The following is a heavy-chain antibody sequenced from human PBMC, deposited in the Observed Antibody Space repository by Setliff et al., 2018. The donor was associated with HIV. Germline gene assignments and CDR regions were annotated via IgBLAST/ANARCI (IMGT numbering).Heavy chain of an antibody. CDR2: INYSGET. J-gene: IGHJ5*01. CDR3: ARQHGDYAFGS. CDR1: GGSFPAYF. Sequence: SETLSLTCAVYGGSFPAYFWSWIRQPPGKGLEWIGEINYSGETNYNPSLKGRVNLLIDTSKKQFSLRLNSVTAADTAVYFCARQHGDYAFGSWGQGTLVT. V-gene: IGHV4-34*01. D-gene: IGHD4-17*01.